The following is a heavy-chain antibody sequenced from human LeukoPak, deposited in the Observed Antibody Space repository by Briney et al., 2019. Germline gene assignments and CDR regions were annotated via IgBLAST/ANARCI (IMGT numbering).Heavy chain of an antibody. D-gene: IGHD4-17*01. Sequence: SGPTLVNPTQTLTLTCTFSGFSLATSRVGVGWIRQPPGKALEWLALIYWNDNKRYSPSLRSRLTVTKDTSKTPVFLTMTKMDPVEPANYYCAPGHGDYDPFFDYWGQGTLVTVSS. V-gene: IGHV2-5*01. J-gene: IGHJ4*02. CDR2: IYWNDNK. CDR3: APGHGDYDPFFDY. CDR1: GFSLATSRVG.